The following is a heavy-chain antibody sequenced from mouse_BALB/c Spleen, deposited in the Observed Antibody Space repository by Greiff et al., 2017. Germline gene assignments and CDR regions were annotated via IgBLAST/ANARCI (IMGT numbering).Heavy chain of an antibody. CDR3: ARDYYGSSAWFAY. CDR2: IYPGDGDT. Sequence: VKLQESGAELVRPGSSVKISCKASGYAFSSYWMNWVKQRPGQGLEWIGQIYPGDGDTNYNGKFKGKATLTADKSSSTAYMQLSSLTSEDSAVYFCARDYYGSSAWFAYWGQGTLVTVSA. CDR1: GYAFSSYW. V-gene: IGHV1-80*01. J-gene: IGHJ3*01. D-gene: IGHD1-1*01.